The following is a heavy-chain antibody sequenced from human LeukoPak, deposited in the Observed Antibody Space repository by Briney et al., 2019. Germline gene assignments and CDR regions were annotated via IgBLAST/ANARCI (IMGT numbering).Heavy chain of an antibody. CDR1: GGSISSGGYY. J-gene: IGHJ3*01. CDR2: IYTSGST. D-gene: IGHD2-2*01. CDR3: AKQKCTSNSCLTKNAFDL. V-gene: IGHV4-31*03. Sequence: SQTLSLTCTVSGGSISSGGYYWSWIRQHPGKGLEWIGYIYTSGSTNYNPSLESRVTISVDTSKNQFSLDLSFVTAADTAVYYCAKQKCTSNSCLTKNAFDLWGQGTMVTVSS.